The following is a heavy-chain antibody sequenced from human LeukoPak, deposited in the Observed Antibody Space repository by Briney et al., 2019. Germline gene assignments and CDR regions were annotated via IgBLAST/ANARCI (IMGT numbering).Heavy chain of an antibody. D-gene: IGHD3-9*01. CDR1: GGTFSSYA. CDR3: AWGYDILTGYNWFDP. V-gene: IGHV1-69*13. CDR2: IIPIFGTA. J-gene: IGHJ5*02. Sequence: ASVKVSCKASGGTFSSYAISWVRQAPGQGLEWMGGIIPIFGTANYAQKFQGRVTITADESTSKACMELSSLRSEDTAVYYCAWGYDILTGYNWFDPWGRGTLVTVSS.